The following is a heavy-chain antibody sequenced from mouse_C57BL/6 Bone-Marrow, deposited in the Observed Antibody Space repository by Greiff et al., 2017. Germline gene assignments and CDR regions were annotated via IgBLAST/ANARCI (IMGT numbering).Heavy chain of an antibody. J-gene: IGHJ3*01. V-gene: IGHV1-82*01. CDR1: GYAFSSSW. CDR3: ASLITTPVAGIAY. CDR2: IYPGDGDT. Sequence: VQGVESGPELVKPGASVKISCTASGYAFSSSWMNWVKQRPGKGLEWIGRIYPGDGDTNYNGKFKGKATLTADKASSTAYMQLSSLTSDDAASYICASLITTPVAGIAYWGQGTLVTVSA. D-gene: IGHD1-1*01.